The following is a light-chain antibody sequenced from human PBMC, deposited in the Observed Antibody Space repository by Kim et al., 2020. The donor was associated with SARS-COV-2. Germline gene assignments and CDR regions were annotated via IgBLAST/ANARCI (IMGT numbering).Light chain of an antibody. CDR3: HQYGRSPPT. CDR2: DAS. J-gene: IGKJ4*01. CDR1: QSVNSN. V-gene: IGKV3-20*01. Sequence: PGDRATLSCRASQSVNSNLAWYQQKPGQPPRLLIYDASTRATGIPDRFSGGGSGTDFTLTISRLEPEDFAVYYCHQYGRSPPTFGGGTKVDIK.